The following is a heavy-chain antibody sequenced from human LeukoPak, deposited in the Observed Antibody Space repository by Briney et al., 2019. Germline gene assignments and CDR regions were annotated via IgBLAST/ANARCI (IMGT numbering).Heavy chain of an antibody. CDR2: IKQDGTEK. CDR1: GFTFTTYW. J-gene: IGHJ4*02. V-gene: IGHV3-7*03. D-gene: IGHD6-6*01. Sequence: GESLRLSCAASGFTFTTYWMSWVRQAPGKGLEWVANIKQDGTEKYYVDSVKGRFTISRDNAKNSLYLQMNSLRAEDTAVYYCAKDEGYSSSSDFDYWGQGTLVTVSS. CDR3: AKDEGYSSSSDFDY.